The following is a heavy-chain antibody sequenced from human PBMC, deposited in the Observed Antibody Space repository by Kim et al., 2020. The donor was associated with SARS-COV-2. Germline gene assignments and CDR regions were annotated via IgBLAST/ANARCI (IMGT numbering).Heavy chain of an antibody. CDR2: ISGSGGST. Sequence: GGSLRLSCAASGFTFSSYAMSWVRQAPGKGLEWVSAISGSGGSTYYADSVKGRFTISSDNSKNTLYLQMNSLRAEDTAVYYCAALWVKRDGGFDYWGQGTLVTVSS. J-gene: IGHJ4*02. CDR1: GFTFSSYA. D-gene: IGHD2-21*01. V-gene: IGHV3-23*01. CDR3: AALWVKRDGGFDY.